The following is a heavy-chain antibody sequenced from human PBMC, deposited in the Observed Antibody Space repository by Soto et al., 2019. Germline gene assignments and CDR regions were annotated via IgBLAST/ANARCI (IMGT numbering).Heavy chain of an antibody. CDR2: IYYSGST. J-gene: IGHJ4*02. Sequence: SETLSLTCTVSGGSVSSGSYYWSWIRQPPGKGLEWIGYIYYSGSTNYNPSLKSRVTISVDTSKNQFSLKLSSVTAADTAVYYCARATADPYYDFWSGPDYWGQGTLVTAPQ. V-gene: IGHV4-61*01. CDR1: GGSVSSGSYY. D-gene: IGHD3-3*01. CDR3: ARATADPYYDFWSGPDY.